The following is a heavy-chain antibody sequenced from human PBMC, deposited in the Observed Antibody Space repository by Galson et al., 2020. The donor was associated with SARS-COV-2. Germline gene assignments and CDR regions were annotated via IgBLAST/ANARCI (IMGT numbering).Heavy chain of an antibody. D-gene: IGHD6-13*01. J-gene: IGHJ6*02. Sequence: AGGSLRLSCAASGFTFSSYSMNWVRQAPGKGLEWVSSISSSNSYIYYADSVKGRFTISRDNAKNSLYLQMNSLRAEDTAVYYCASLAAAGTLHYYYGMDVWGQGTTVTVSS. CDR1: GFTFSSYS. CDR2: ISSSNSYI. CDR3: ASLAAAGTLHYYYGMDV. V-gene: IGHV3-21*01.